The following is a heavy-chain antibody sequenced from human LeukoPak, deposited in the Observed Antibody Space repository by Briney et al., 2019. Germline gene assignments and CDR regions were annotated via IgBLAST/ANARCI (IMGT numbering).Heavy chain of an antibody. CDR3: AKKSEYQLLPYYYYYYYMDV. D-gene: IGHD2-2*01. CDR1: GFTFSSYG. Sequence: GGSLRLSCAASGFTFSSYGMHWVRQAPGKGLEWVAFIRDDGSNKYYADSVKGRFTISRDNSKNTLYLQMNSLRAEDTAVYYCAKKSEYQLLPYYYYYYYMDVWGKGTTVTVSS. CDR2: IRDDGSNK. V-gene: IGHV3-30*02. J-gene: IGHJ6*03.